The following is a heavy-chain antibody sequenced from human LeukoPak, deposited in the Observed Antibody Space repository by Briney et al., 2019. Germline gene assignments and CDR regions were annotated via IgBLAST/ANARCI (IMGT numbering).Heavy chain of an antibody. Sequence: GESLRLSCEASGFTFTTYWLGWVRQPPGKGLEWVANIKQDGTEKYYVDSVKGRFTISRDNAKNSLYLQMNSLRAEDTAVYYCARVAQFGRFYYYYMDVWGKGTTVTVSS. CDR2: IKQDGTEK. CDR3: ARVAQFGRFYYYYMDV. V-gene: IGHV3-7*01. J-gene: IGHJ6*03. D-gene: IGHD3-16*01. CDR1: GFTFTTYW.